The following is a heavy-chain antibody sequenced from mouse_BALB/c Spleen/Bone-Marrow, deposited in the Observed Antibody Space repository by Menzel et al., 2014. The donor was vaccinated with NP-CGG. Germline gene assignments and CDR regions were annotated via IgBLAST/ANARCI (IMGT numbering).Heavy chain of an antibody. D-gene: IGHD1-2*01. CDR2: ILPGSASN. J-gene: IGHJ3*01. CDR3: ARGGYYGPRFAF. V-gene: IGHV1-9*01. Sequence: QVQLKDSGAELMKPGASVKISCKATGYTFSSYWLEWVKQRPGHGLEWIGEILPGSASNNYNEKFKGKATFAADTSSNTAYMQLSSLTSEDSAVYYCARGGYYGPRFAFWGQGTLVTVSA. CDR1: GYTFSSYW.